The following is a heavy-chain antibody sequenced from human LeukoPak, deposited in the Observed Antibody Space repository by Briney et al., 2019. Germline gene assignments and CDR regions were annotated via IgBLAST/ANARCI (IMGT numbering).Heavy chain of an antibody. Sequence: GGSLRLSCAASGFTFSSYRMSWVRQAPGKGLEWVANIKQDGSEKYYVDSVKGRFTISRDNAKNSLYLQMNSLRAEDTAVYYCARDGGYTLELGLDYWGQGTLVTVSS. CDR2: IKQDGSEK. CDR3: ARDGGYTLELGLDY. J-gene: IGHJ4*02. CDR1: GFTFSSYR. V-gene: IGHV3-7*01. D-gene: IGHD5-12*01.